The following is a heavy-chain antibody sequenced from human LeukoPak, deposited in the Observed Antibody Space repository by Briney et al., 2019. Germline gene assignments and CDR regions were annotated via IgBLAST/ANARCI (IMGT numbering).Heavy chain of an antibody. CDR2: ISAYNGNT. Sequence: ASVKVSCKACGYTFTSYGISWVRQAPGQALEGMGWISAYNGNTNYAQKLQGRVTMTTHTSTSTAYMELRRLRSDDTAVYYCARKEDYDVWSGYYYYYYGMDVWGQGTTVTVSS. CDR3: ARKEDYDVWSGYYYYYYGMDV. CDR1: GYTFTSYG. V-gene: IGHV1-18*01. D-gene: IGHD3-3*01. J-gene: IGHJ6*02.